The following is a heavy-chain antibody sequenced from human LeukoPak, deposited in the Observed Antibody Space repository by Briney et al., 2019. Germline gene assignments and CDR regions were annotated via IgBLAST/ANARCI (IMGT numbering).Heavy chain of an antibody. V-gene: IGHV1-69*05. CDR1: GGTFSSYA. J-gene: IGHJ4*02. Sequence: SVKVSCKASGGTFSSYAISWVRQAPGQGLEWMGGIIPTFGAANYAQNFQGRVTITTDESTSTAYMELSSLRSEDTAVYYCARSGGYENFFDYWGQGTLVTVS. CDR2: IIPTFGAA. D-gene: IGHD5-12*01. CDR3: ARSGGYENFFDY.